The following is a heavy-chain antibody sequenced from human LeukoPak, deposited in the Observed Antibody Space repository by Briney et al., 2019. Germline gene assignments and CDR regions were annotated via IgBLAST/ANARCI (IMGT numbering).Heavy chain of an antibody. CDR2: IYYSGRT. V-gene: IGHV4-59*01. Sequence: SETLSLTCTVSGGSISSYYWSWIRQPPGKGLEWIGYIYYSGRTIYNPALKSRVTVSVDTSKNQFSLNLTSVTAADTAVYYCAREGKLTGYFGGLGFNYWGQGILVTVSS. J-gene: IGHJ4*02. D-gene: IGHD6-19*01. CDR3: AREGKLTGYFGGLGFNY. CDR1: GGSISSYY.